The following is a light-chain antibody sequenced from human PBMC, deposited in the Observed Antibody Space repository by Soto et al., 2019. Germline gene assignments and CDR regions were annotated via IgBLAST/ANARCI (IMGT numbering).Light chain of an antibody. V-gene: IGKV3-11*01. CDR3: QQRSNWPWM. CDR1: QSVSSY. J-gene: IGKJ1*01. CDR2: DAS. Sequence: EIVLTQSPATLSLSPGERATLSCRASQSVSSYLAWYQQKPGQAPRLLIYDASNRATGIPARFSGSGSGTDFTLTISSLEPEDFAVYYCQQRSNWPWMFGQGTRWIS.